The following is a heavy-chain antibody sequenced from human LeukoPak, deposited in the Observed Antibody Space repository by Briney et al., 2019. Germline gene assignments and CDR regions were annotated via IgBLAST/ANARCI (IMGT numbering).Heavy chain of an antibody. J-gene: IGHJ4*02. V-gene: IGHV3-74*01. Sequence: PGGSLRLSCAASGFTFSSYWMHWVRQAPGKGLVWVSRINSDGSSISYADSVKGRFTISRDNAKDTLYLQMNSLRAEDTAVYYCTRDREQQPTYDYWGQGTVVIASS. CDR3: TRDREQQPTYDY. CDR1: GFTFSSYW. D-gene: IGHD6-13*01. CDR2: INSDGSSI.